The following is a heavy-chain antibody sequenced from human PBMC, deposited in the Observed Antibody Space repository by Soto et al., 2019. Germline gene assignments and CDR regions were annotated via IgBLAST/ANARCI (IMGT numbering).Heavy chain of an antibody. CDR1: GYTFTSYG. CDR2: ISAYNGNT. Sequence: ASVKVSCKASGYTFTSYGISWVRQAPGQGLEWMGWISAYNGNTNYAQKLQGRVTMTTDTSTSTAYMELRSLRSDDTAVYYCARGPFNNNIAAAGTYYYYYMDVWGKGTTVTVSS. J-gene: IGHJ6*03. D-gene: IGHD6-13*01. V-gene: IGHV1-18*01. CDR3: ARGPFNNNIAAAGTYYYYYMDV.